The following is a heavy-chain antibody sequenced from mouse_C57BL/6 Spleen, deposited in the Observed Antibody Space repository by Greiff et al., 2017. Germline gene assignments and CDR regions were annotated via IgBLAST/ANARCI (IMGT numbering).Heavy chain of an antibody. D-gene: IGHD1-1*01. CDR2: INYDGSST. V-gene: IGHV5-16*01. CDR3: ARADYYGSSYVEAWFAY. CDR1: GFTFSDYY. Sequence: EVKVVESEGGLVQPGSSMKLSCTASGFTFSDYYMAWVRQVPEKGLEWVANINYDGSSTYYLDSLKSRFIISRDNAKNILYLQMSSLKSEDTATYYCARADYYGSSYVEAWFAYWGQGTLVTVSA. J-gene: IGHJ3*01.